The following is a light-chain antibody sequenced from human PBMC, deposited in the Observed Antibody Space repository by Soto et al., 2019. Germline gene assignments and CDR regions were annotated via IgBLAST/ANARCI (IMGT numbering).Light chain of an antibody. Sequence: LELPPSPGTLSLSFGKRQTLYCRASQGVSSNYIAWYQQKSRQAPMLLLYVTPSRATVIPERVSSSVSGTDCTLTISRLEPEDLAVYCCEHYGSARKFGQGIMVGIK. CDR2: VTP. V-gene: IGKV3-20*01. CDR1: QGVSSNY. J-gene: IGKJ1*01. CDR3: EHYGSARK.